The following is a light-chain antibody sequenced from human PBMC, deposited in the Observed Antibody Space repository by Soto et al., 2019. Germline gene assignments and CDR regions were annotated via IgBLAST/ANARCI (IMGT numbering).Light chain of an antibody. Sequence: EIVLTQSPATLSLSPGERATLSCRASQSVSNNFAWYQQKPGQAPRLLIFATSTRATGVPARFSGSGSGTEFTLTISSLQSEDFAVYYCQQYGDWPLTFGGGAKVEIE. CDR3: QQYGDWPLT. J-gene: IGKJ4*02. CDR2: ATS. V-gene: IGKV3-15*01. CDR1: QSVSNN.